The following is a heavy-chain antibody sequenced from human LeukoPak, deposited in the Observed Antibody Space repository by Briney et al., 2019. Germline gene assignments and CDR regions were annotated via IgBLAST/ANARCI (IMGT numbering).Heavy chain of an antibody. CDR1: GFTFSSYG. D-gene: IGHD1-26*01. V-gene: IGHV3-23*01. CDR3: AKDRLTRWETRAECFQH. Sequence: PGGTLRLSCAASGFTFSSYGMSWVRQAPGKGLEWVSAISGSGGSTYYTDSGKGRFTIARDNSKNTLYLQMNSLRAEDTAVYYCAKDRLTRWETRAECFQHWGQGTLVTVSS. CDR2: ISGSGGST. J-gene: IGHJ1*01.